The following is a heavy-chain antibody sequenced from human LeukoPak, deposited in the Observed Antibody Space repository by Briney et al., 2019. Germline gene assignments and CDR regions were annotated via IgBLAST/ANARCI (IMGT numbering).Heavy chain of an antibody. CDR2: INAGNGNT. D-gene: IGHD4-17*01. CDR3: AWGVTNLDAFDI. J-gene: IGHJ3*02. Sequence: ASVKVSCTASGYTFTSYAMHWVRQAPGQRLEWMGWINAGNGNTKYSQKFQGRVTITRDTSASTAYMELSSLRSEDTAVYYCAWGVTNLDAFDIWGQGTMVTVSS. CDR1: GYTFTSYA. V-gene: IGHV1-3*01.